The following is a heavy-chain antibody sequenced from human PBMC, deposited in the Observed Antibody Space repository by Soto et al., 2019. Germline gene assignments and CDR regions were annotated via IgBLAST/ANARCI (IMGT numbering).Heavy chain of an antibody. CDR2: IIPIFGTA. D-gene: IGHD5-12*01. CDR1: GGSFSSYA. J-gene: IGHJ4*02. Sequence: QVQLVQSGAEVKKPGSSVKVSCKASGGSFSSYAISWVRQAPGQGLEWMGGIIPIFGTANYAQKFQGRVTITADESTSTAYRELSSLRSEDTAVYYCARDRDGYNYAYFDYWGQGTLVTVSS. V-gene: IGHV1-69*01. CDR3: ARDRDGYNYAYFDY.